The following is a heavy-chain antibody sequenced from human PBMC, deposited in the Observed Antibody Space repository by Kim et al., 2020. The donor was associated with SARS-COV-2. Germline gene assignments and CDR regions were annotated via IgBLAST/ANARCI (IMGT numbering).Heavy chain of an antibody. CDR2: ISAYNGNT. D-gene: IGHD4-17*01. CDR1: GYTFTSYG. V-gene: IGHV1-18*04. Sequence: ASVKVSCKASGYTFTSYGISWVRQAPGQGLEWMGWISAYNGNTNYAQKLQGRVTMTTDTSTSTAYMELRSLRSDDTAVYYCARVPAFYDYGGNVENRFDYWGQGTLVTVSS. CDR3: ARVPAFYDYGGNVENRFDY. J-gene: IGHJ4*02.